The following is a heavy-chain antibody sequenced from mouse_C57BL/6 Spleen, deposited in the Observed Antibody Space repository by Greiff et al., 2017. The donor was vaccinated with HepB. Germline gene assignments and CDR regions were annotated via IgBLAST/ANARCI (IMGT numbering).Heavy chain of an antibody. V-gene: IGHV7-3*01. CDR3: ARGDYDYFDY. CDR2: IRNKANGYTT. J-gene: IGHJ2*01. Sequence: EVHLVESGGGLVQPGGSLSLSCAASGFTFTDYYMSWVRQPPGKALEWLGFIRNKANGYTTEYSASVKGRFTISRDNSQSILYLQMNALRAEDSATYYGARGDYDYFDYWGQGTTLTVSS. CDR1: GFTFTDYY. D-gene: IGHD1-1*01.